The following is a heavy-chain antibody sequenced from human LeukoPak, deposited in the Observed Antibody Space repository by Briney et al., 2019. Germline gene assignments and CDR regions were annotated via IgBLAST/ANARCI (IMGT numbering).Heavy chain of an antibody. D-gene: IGHD6-13*01. V-gene: IGHV3-23*01. CDR3: AKELSAIAAAGTGFDP. Sequence: GGSLRLSCAAPGFTFSSYAMSWVRQAPGKGLEWVSAISGSGGSTYYADSVKGRFTISRDNSKNTLYLQMNSLRAEDTAVYYCAKELSAIAAAGTGFDPWGQGTLVTVSS. J-gene: IGHJ5*02. CDR1: GFTFSSYA. CDR2: ISGSGGST.